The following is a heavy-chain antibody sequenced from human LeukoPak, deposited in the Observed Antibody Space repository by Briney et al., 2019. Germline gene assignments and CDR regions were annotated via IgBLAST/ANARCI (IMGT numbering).Heavy chain of an antibody. Sequence: SETLSLTCTVSGGSISSSSYCWGWIRQPPGKALEWIGSIYYSGSTYYNPSLKSRVTISVDTSKNQFSLKLSSVTAADTAVYYCARKDTAMANSWFDPWGQGTLVTVSS. CDR1: GGSISSSSYC. D-gene: IGHD5-18*01. J-gene: IGHJ5*02. CDR3: ARKDTAMANSWFDP. V-gene: IGHV4-39*07. CDR2: IYYSGST.